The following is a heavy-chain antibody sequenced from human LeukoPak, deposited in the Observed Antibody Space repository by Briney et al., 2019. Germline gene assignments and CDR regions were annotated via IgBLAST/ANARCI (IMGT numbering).Heavy chain of an antibody. Sequence: GGSLRLSCAASGFSVSSNYMNWVRQAPGEGLEWVSILYSAGNIYYPDSVKGRFTISRDNSKNPLCLQMDGLRVEDTAVYYCARGREYTVIDFWGQRTLVSLSS. D-gene: IGHD2/OR15-2a*01. J-gene: IGHJ4*02. CDR3: ARGREYTVIDF. V-gene: IGHV3-66*02. CDR2: LYSAGNI. CDR1: GFSVSSNY.